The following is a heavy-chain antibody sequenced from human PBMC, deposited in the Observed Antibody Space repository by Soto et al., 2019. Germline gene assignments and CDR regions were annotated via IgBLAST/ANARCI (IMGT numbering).Heavy chain of an antibody. CDR1: GFTFTSYY. Sequence: ASAKATSKASGFTFTSYYMHWVRQAPGQGLEWMGIINPSGGSTSYAQKFQGRVTMTRDTSTSTVYMELSSLRSEDTAAYYCARETLRPNWFDPWGQGTLVTSPQ. D-gene: IGHD5-12*01. J-gene: IGHJ5*02. V-gene: IGHV1-46*03. CDR3: ARETLRPNWFDP. CDR2: INPSGGST.